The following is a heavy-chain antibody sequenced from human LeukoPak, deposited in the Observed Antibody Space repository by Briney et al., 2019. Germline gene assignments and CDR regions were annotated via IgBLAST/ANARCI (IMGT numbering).Heavy chain of an antibody. CDR2: ISSSSSYI. D-gene: IGHD6-13*01. J-gene: IGHJ4*02. CDR3: ARVAAAGTRIFDY. CDR1: GFTFSSYS. Sequence: GGSLRLSCAASGFTFSSYSMNWVRQAPGKGLEWVSSISSSSSYIYYADSVKGRFTISRDNAKNSLYLQMNGLRAEDTAVYYCARVAAAGTRIFDYWGQGTLVTVSS. V-gene: IGHV3-21*01.